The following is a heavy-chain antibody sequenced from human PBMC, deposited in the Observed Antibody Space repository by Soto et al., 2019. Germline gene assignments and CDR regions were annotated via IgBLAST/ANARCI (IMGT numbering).Heavy chain of an antibody. CDR1: GGSFSGYD. J-gene: IGHJ4*02. CDR2: INHSGST. Sequence: SETLSLTCAVDGGSFSGYDWSWIRQPPGKGLEWIGEINHSGSTNYNPSLKSRVTISVDTSKNQFSLKLSSVTAADTAVYYCARGGLRFLKRPDYWGQGTLVTVSS. D-gene: IGHD3-3*01. CDR3: ARGGLRFLKRPDY. V-gene: IGHV4-34*01.